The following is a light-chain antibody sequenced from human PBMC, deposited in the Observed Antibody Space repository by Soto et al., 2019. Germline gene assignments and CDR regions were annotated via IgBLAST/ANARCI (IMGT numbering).Light chain of an antibody. Sequence: QSALTQPASGSGSPGQSITISCTGTSSDVGGYNSVSWYQQHPGKAPKVMIYDVTNRPSGISIRFSGSKSGNTASLTISGLQAEDEADYYCSSYTSSNTLVFGGGTKLTVL. CDR3: SSYTSSNTLV. J-gene: IGLJ2*01. V-gene: IGLV2-14*01. CDR2: DVT. CDR1: SSDVGGYNS.